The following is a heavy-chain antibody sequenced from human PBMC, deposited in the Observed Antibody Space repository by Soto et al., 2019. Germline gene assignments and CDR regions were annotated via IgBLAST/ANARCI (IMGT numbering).Heavy chain of an antibody. D-gene: IGHD3-22*01. CDR3: AKRSTMIVVVTKGGYYFDY. J-gene: IGHJ4*02. Sequence: GGSLRLSCAASGFTFSSYAMSWVRQAPGKGLEWVSAISGSGGSTYYADSVKGRFTISRDNSKNTLYLQMNSLRAEDTAVYYCAKRSTMIVVVTKGGYYFDYWGQGTLVTVSS. CDR1: GFTFSSYA. CDR2: ISGSGGST. V-gene: IGHV3-23*01.